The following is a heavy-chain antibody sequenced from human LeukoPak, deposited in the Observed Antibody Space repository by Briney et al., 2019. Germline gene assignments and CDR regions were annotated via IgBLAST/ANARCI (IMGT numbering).Heavy chain of an antibody. J-gene: IGHJ3*02. D-gene: IGHD6-6*01. V-gene: IGHV4-30-2*01. Sequence: SETLSLTCTVSGGSISSGGYSWSWIRQPPGKGLEWIGYIYHSGSTYYNPSLKSRVTISVDRSKNQFSLKLSSVTAADTVVYYCARTSIAARRANAFDIWGQGTMVTVSS. CDR1: GGSISSGGYS. CDR3: ARTSIAARRANAFDI. CDR2: IYHSGST.